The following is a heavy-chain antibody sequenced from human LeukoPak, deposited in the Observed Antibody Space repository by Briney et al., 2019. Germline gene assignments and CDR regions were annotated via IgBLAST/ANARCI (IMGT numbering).Heavy chain of an antibody. J-gene: IGHJ4*02. V-gene: IGHV3-7*01. D-gene: IGHD5-18*01. CDR3: AIGGYSYGSRIDY. Sequence: QTGGCLRLSCAASGCTFSSYYMSWVRQAPGKGLEWVANIKQDGGEKYYVDIVKGRFTISRGNAKNSLYLQMNSLRAEDTAVYYCAIGGYSYGSRIDYWGQGTLVTVSS. CDR1: GCTFSSYY. CDR2: IKQDGGEK.